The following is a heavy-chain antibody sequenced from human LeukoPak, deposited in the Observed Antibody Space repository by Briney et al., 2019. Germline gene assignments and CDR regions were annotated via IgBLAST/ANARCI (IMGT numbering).Heavy chain of an antibody. D-gene: IGHD3-9*01. J-gene: IGHJ6*03. CDR3: ARQIRYFDGKKSYYYYYYMDV. Sequence: SETLSLTCTVSGGSISSGSYYWNWIRQPAGKGLEWIGRIYTSGSTNYNPSLKSRVTISVDTSKNQFSLKLSSVTAADTAVYYCARQIRYFDGKKSYYYYYYMDVWGKGTTVTISS. CDR2: IYTSGST. CDR1: GGSISSGSYY. V-gene: IGHV4-61*02.